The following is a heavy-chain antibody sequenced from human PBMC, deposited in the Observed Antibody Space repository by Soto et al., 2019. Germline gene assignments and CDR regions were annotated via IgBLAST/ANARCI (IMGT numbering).Heavy chain of an antibody. Sequence: SGPTLVNPTQTLTLTCTFAGFKLSTSGVAVGLIRQPPGEGLEWLALIYWNDDKVYSPSLKNRLSITKDISRNRVVLSMTHMDPGDTGTYYCAHGGRYLGLRTVYYSLLDSWGQ. J-gene: IGHJ4*02. CDR3: AHGGRYLGLRTVYYSLLDS. CDR1: GFKLSTSGVA. CDR2: IYWNDDK. D-gene: IGHD3-10*01. V-gene: IGHV2-5*01.